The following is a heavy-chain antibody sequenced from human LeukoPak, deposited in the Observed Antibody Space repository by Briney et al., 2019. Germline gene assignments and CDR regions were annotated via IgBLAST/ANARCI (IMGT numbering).Heavy chain of an antibody. CDR2: ISWNSGSI. D-gene: IGHD6-13*01. CDR1: GFTFDDYA. CDR3: AKGGSSSWYYNWFDP. V-gene: IGHV3-9*01. J-gene: IGHJ5*02. Sequence: GGSLRLSCAASGFTFDDYAMHWVRQAPGKGLEWVSGISWNSGSIGYADSVKGRFTISRDNAKNSLYLQMNSLRAEDTALYYCAKGGSSSWYYNWFDPWGQGTLVTVSS.